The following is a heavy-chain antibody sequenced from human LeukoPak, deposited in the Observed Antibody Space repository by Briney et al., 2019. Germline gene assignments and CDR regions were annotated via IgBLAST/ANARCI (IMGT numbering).Heavy chain of an antibody. D-gene: IGHD3-10*01. CDR3: ARDGGSGSPPYYYYGMDV. V-gene: IGHV3-33*01. J-gene: IGHJ6*02. CDR1: GFMFSNYG. Sequence: GGSLRLSCAASGFMFSNYGMHWVRQAPGKGLEWVAVIWYDGSNECYADSVEGRFTISRDNSKNTLYLQMNSLRPEDTAVYYCARDGGSGSPPYYYYGMDVWGQGTTVTV. CDR2: IWYDGSNE.